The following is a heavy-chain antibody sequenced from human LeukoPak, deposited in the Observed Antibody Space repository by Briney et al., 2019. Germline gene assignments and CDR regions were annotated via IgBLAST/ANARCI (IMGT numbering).Heavy chain of an antibody. Sequence: GGSLRLSCAASGLTFSSYAMSWVRQAPGKGLEWVSSISGSGGSTYYADSVKGRFTISRDNSQNTLYLQMNSLRAEDTAVYYCAKDRSGGGDYYFGTDVWGPGTAVTVSS. D-gene: IGHD6-19*01. CDR1: GLTFSSYA. CDR3: AKDRSGGGDYYFGTDV. J-gene: IGHJ6*02. CDR2: ISGSGGST. V-gene: IGHV3-23*01.